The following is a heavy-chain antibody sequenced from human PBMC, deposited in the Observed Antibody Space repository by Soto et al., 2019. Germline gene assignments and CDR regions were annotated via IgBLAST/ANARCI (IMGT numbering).Heavy chain of an antibody. Sequence: QVQLQQWGAGLLKPSETLSLTCTVYGGSFSGNYWSWIRQPPGMGLEWIGEISHSGSGTNYNPSLKSRITTSVDTSKHQVSLKLSSVTAADTAMYYCARGHLPGGNTFYYDCWGQGTLVTVSS. CDR1: GGSFSGNY. V-gene: IGHV4-34*01. CDR3: ARGHLPGGNTFYYDC. J-gene: IGHJ4*02. CDR2: ISHSGSGT. D-gene: IGHD2-15*01.